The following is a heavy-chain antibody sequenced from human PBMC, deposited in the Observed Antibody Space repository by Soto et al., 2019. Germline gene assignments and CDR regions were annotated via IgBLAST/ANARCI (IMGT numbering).Heavy chain of an antibody. Sequence: EVQLLQSGGGLAQPGGSLRLSCAVSGFTFSSYAMIWVRQAPGKGLEWVAGISESGGTKYYADSLKGRFIISRENSRNTLYVEMNSGRAEVTAIYYCAKGGRYSKEGYWGQGTVVTVSS. CDR3: AKGGRYSKEGY. CDR2: ISESGGTK. J-gene: IGHJ4*02. CDR1: GFTFSSYA. D-gene: IGHD4-4*01. V-gene: IGHV3-23*01.